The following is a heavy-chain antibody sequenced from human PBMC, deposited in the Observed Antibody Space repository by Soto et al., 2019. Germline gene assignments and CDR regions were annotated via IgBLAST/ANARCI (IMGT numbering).Heavy chain of an antibody. D-gene: IGHD1-26*01. Sequence: GESLKISCKGSGYSFTSYWIGWVRQMPGKGLEWMGIIYPDDSDTRYSPSFQGQVTISADKSISTAYLQWSSLKASDTAMYYCASQTRELLPYYGMDVWGQGTTVTVSS. J-gene: IGHJ6*02. CDR1: GYSFTSYW. CDR3: ASQTRELLPYYGMDV. V-gene: IGHV5-51*01. CDR2: IYPDDSDT.